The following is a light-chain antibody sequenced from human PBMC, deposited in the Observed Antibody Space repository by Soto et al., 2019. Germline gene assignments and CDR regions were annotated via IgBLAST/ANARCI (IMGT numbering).Light chain of an antibody. CDR2: GAS. CDR1: QTVSTH. Sequence: EVVMTQSPATLSVSPGDRVTFSCRASQTVSTHVAWYQQKPGQPPRLLIYGASTRATGVPARFSGGGSGTAFTLTINSLESADFAVYYCQQYNTWPPLTFGGGTKVEIK. CDR3: QQYNTWPPLT. V-gene: IGKV3-15*01. J-gene: IGKJ4*01.